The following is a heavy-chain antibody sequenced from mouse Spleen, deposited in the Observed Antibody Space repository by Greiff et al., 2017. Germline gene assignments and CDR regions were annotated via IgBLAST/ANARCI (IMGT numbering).Heavy chain of an antibody. CDR3: ASSYYYGSSLYYYAMDY. V-gene: IGHV5-17*01. CDR2: ISSGSSTI. J-gene: IGHJ4*01. Sequence: EVQLVESGGGLVKPGGSLKLSCAASGFTFSDYGMHWVRQAPEKGLEWVAYISSGSSTIYYADTVKGRFTISRDNAKNTLFLQMTSLRSEDTAMYYCASSYYYGSSLYYYAMDYWGQGTSVTVSS. CDR1: GFTFSDYG. D-gene: IGHD1-1*01.